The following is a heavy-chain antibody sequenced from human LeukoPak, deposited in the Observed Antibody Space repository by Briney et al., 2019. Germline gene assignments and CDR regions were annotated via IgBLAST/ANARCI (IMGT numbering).Heavy chain of an antibody. CDR1: GFTFSTYS. CDR2: ISSGSGYI. J-gene: IGHJ4*02. D-gene: IGHD1-26*01. Sequence: GGSLRLSCAASGFTFSTYSMNWVRLAPGEGLEWVSSISSGSGYIYYADSVKGRFTISRDNAKISLYLQMNSLRAEDTAVYYCARDSGSYYAFDYWGQGTLVTVSS. CDR3: ARDSGSYYAFDY. V-gene: IGHV3-21*01.